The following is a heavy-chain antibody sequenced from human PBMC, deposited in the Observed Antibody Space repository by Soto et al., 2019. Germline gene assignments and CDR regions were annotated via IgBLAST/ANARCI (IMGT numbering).Heavy chain of an antibody. V-gene: IGHV3-33*01. CDR1: GFTFSSYG. J-gene: IGHJ2*01. CDR3: ARDFRRYCRSTSCHRYFDL. D-gene: IGHD2-2*01. CDR2: IWYDGSNK. Sequence: QVQLVESGGGVVQPGRSLRLSCAASGFTFSSYGMHWVRQAPGKGLEWVAVIWYDGSNKYYADSVKGRFTISRDNSKNTLYLKMNSLRAEDTAVYYCARDFRRYCRSTSCHRYFDLWGRGTLVTVSS.